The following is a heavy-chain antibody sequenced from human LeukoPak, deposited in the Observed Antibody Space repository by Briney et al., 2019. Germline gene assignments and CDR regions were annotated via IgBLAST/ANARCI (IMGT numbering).Heavy chain of an antibody. J-gene: IGHJ4*01. CDR2: IYYSGST. CDR1: GGSISSSSYY. D-gene: IGHD3-22*01. Sequence: SETLSLTXTVSGGSISSSSYYWSWIRQPPGKGLEWIGSIYYSGSTYYNPSLKSRVTISADTSKNQFSLKLSSVTAADTAVYYCARHDFYYDSSGYYFPRYWGQGTLVTVSS. CDR3: ARHDFYYDSSGYYFPRY. V-gene: IGHV4-39*01.